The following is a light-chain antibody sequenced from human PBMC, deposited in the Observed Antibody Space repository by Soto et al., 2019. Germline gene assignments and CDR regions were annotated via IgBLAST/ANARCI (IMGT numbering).Light chain of an antibody. J-gene: IGKJ2*01. V-gene: IGKV1-39*01. CDR3: QQSYKTPHT. CDR1: QGVSAY. Sequence: DLQMTQSPSSLSASVGDRVTITCRASQGVSAYLLWYQQRQGTAPRPLIYAASNLVSGVPSRFSGSGSGTTFTLTISSLQPEDFATYYCQQSYKTPHTFGQGTKLETK. CDR2: AAS.